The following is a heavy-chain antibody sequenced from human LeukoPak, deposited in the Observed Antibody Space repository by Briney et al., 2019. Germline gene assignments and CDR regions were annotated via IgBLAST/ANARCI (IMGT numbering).Heavy chain of an antibody. D-gene: IGHD1-26*01. J-gene: IGHJ4*02. CDR1: GYTFTGYY. Sequence: ASVKVSCKASGYTFTGYYMHWVRQAPGQGLEWMGRINPNSGNTGYAQKFQGRVTMTRNTSISTAYMELSSLRSEDTAVYYCARAPWEVLDNFDYWGQGTLVTVSS. CDR3: ARAPWEVLDNFDY. CDR2: INPNSGNT. V-gene: IGHV1-8*02.